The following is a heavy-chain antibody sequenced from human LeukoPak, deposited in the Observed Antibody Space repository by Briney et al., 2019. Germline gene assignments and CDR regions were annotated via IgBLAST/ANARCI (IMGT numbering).Heavy chain of an antibody. CDR2: INPNSGGT. D-gene: IGHD6-13*01. CDR1: GYTFTSHG. CDR3: AREGGALYSSSWPPTNWFDP. V-gene: IGHV1-2*04. Sequence: VQSGPEVKKPGASVKVSCKASGYTFTSHGINWFRQAPGQGLEWMGRINPNSGGTNYAQKFQGWVTMTRDTSISTAYMELSRLRSDDTAVYYCAREGGALYSSSWPPTNWFDPWGQGTLVTVSS. J-gene: IGHJ5*02.